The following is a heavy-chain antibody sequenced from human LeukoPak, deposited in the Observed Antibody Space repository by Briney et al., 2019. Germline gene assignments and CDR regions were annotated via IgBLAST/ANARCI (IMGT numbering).Heavy chain of an antibody. Sequence: GGSLRLSCAASGFTFSSYAMSWVRQAPGKGLEWVSAISGSGGSTYYADSVKGRFTISRDNSKNTLYLQMNSLRAEDTAVYYCANVVIVVVPAAMDYWGQGTLVTVSS. CDR1: GFTFSSYA. CDR2: ISGSGGST. CDR3: ANVVIVVVPAAMDY. V-gene: IGHV3-23*01. D-gene: IGHD2-2*01. J-gene: IGHJ4*02.